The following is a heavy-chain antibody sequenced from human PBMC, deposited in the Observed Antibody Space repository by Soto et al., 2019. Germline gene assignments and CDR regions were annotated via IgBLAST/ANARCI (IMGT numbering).Heavy chain of an antibody. D-gene: IGHD3-16*01. CDR3: ARDATFGTKGGSFDI. CDR2: MWYDGTNK. V-gene: IGHV3-33*08. CDR1: GFTFRIYS. J-gene: IGHJ3*02. Sequence: PGGSLRLSCAASGFTFRIYSMHWVRQSPGKGLEWVAVMWYDGTNKYYGESVKGRFTISRDNSENTLYLQMNSLRVEDTAVYYCARDATFGTKGGSFDIWGHGTLFTVSS.